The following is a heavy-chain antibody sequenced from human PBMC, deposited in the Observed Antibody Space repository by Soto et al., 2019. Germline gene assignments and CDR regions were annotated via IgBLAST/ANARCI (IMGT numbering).Heavy chain of an antibody. CDR1: GGSISSYY. J-gene: IGHJ4*02. D-gene: IGHD1-26*01. CDR3: ARAAGAIDY. Sequence: PSETLSLTCTVSGGSISSYYWSWIRQPPGKGLEWIGYIYYSGSTNYNPSLKSRVTISVDTSKNQFSLKLSSVTAADTAVYYCARAAGAIDYWGQGHLVTVSS. CDR2: IYYSGST. V-gene: IGHV4-59*01.